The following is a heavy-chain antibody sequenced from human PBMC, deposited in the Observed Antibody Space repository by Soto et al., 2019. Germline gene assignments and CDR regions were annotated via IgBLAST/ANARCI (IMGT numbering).Heavy chain of an antibody. J-gene: IGHJ3*02. Sequence: GSLSLSWTASGFTLGDYAMSWFRQAPGKGLELVGFIRSKAYGGTTEYAASVKGRFTISRDDSKSIAYLQMKSLKTEDTAVYYCTRAVETITMIVVVITTPAFDIWGQGTMVTGS. CDR3: TRAVETITMIVVVITTPAFDI. CDR2: IRSKAYGGTT. D-gene: IGHD3-22*01. V-gene: IGHV3-49*03. CDR1: GFTLGDYA.